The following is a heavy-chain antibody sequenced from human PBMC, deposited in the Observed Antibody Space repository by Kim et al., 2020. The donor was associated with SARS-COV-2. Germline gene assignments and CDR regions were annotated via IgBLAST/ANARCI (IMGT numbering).Heavy chain of an antibody. J-gene: IGHJ4*02. CDR3: ARALWFGELFPPFDY. Sequence: PSLKGRVTISVDTSKNQFSLRLSSVTAEDTAVYYCARALWFGELFPPFDYWGQGTLVTVSS. D-gene: IGHD3-10*01. V-gene: IGHV4-59*01.